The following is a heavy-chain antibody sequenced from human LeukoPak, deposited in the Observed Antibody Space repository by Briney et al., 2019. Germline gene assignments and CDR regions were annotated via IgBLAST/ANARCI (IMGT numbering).Heavy chain of an antibody. D-gene: IGHD4-11*01. CDR2: ISSSSSLI. J-gene: IGHJ4*02. CDR3: ARDLQAARDY. V-gene: IGHV3-21*01. Sequence: GGSLRLSCAASGFTFSYYSMNWVRQAPGRGLEWVSCISSSSSLIFYSDSVRGRFTISRDNAKNSLYLQMNSLGAEDTAVYYCARDLQAARDYWGQGTLVTVSS. CDR1: GFTFSYYS.